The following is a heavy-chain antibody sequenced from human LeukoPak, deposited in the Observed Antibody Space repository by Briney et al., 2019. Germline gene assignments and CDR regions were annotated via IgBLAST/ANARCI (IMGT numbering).Heavy chain of an antibody. CDR1: GGTFKPSA. D-gene: IGHD4/OR15-4a*01. J-gene: IGHJ4*02. Sequence: SVKVSCKAFGGTFKPSAISWERQAHGQGLEWMGGIIPLLGTPEYAQKIQDKVTISAEESTRTASMELRSLRSDDTTTDYYTISVPYGGHDYWGQGTLIIVSS. CDR2: IIPLLGTP. V-gene: IGHV1-69*01. CDR3: TISVPYGGHDY.